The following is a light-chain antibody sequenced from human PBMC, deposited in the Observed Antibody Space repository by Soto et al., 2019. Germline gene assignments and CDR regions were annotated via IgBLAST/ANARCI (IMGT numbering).Light chain of an antibody. CDR3: RHYVNSQWT. J-gene: IGKJ1*01. Sequence: EIVLTQSPDTLSLSPGERATLSCRPSQSVGSIYLDWFQQKPGQAPRLLIYAASSRATGIPDRFSGGASATDFTITISRLEPEDFAVYYCRHYVNSQWTFGQGTKVEIK. CDR1: QSVGSIY. CDR2: AAS. V-gene: IGKV3-20*01.